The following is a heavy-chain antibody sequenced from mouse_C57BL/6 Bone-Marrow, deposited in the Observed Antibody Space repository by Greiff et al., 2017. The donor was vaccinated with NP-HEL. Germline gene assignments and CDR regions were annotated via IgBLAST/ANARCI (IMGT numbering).Heavy chain of an antibody. J-gene: IGHJ4*01. V-gene: IGHV1-15*01. D-gene: IGHD1-1*01. CDR1: GYTFTDYE. CDR3: TIRGSSYYYAMDY. Sequence: QVQLKQSGAELVRPGASVTLSCKASGYTFTDYEMHWVKQTPVHGLEWIGAIDPETGGTAYNQKFKGKAILTADKSSSTAYMELRSLTSEDSAVYYCTIRGSSYYYAMDYWGQGTSVTVSS. CDR2: IDPETGGT.